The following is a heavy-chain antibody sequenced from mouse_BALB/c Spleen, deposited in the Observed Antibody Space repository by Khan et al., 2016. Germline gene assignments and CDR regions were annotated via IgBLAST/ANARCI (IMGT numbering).Heavy chain of an antibody. CDR1: GFDFSRYW. J-gene: IGHJ2*01. CDR3: ARLYYYGTSDD. V-gene: IGHV4-1*02. D-gene: IGHD1-1*01. CDR2: INPDSSTI. Sequence: EVKLLESGGGLVQPGGSLKLSCAASGFDFSRYWMNWVRQAPGKGLEWIGEINPDSSTINYTPSLKDKFIISRDNAKTTLYLQLSKVRSEDNALFYCARLYYYGTSDDWGQGTTLTVSS.